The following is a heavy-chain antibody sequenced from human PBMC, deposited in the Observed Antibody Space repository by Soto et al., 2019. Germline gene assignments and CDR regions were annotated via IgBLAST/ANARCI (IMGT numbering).Heavy chain of an antibody. CDR1: GVSVNSGSFY. Sequence: QVQLQESGPGLVKPSETLSLTCTVSGVSVNSGSFYWAWIRQPPGKELEWIGFGSYSGTTNYKPSLKSRVNISVDTSRSQISLKVTSLTTADTAVYYCARGATVTQYDYWGQGTLVTVSS. CDR2: GSYSGTT. J-gene: IGHJ4*02. D-gene: IGHD4-17*01. V-gene: IGHV4-61*01. CDR3: ARGATVTQYDY.